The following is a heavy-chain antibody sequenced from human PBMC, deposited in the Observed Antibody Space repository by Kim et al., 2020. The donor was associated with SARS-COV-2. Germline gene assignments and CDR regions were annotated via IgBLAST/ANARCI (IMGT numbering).Heavy chain of an antibody. V-gene: IGHV1-18*04. CDR3: ARDFPYYYGSGSYYIDY. CDR1: GYTFTSYG. D-gene: IGHD3-10*01. Sequence: ASVKVSCKASGYTFTSYGISWVRQAPGQGLEWMGWISAYNGNTNYAQKLQGRVTMTTDTSTSTAYMELRSLRSDDTAVYYCARDFPYYYGSGSYYIDYWGQGTLVTVSS. J-gene: IGHJ4*02. CDR2: ISAYNGNT.